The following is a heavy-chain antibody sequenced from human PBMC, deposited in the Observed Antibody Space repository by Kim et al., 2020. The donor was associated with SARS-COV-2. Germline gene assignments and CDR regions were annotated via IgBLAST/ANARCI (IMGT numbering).Heavy chain of an antibody. D-gene: IGHD3-10*01. CDR3: ARSVGSFGELLPKYYYYGMDV. V-gene: IGHV4-38-2*02. CDR1: GYSISSGYY. CDR2: IYHSGST. J-gene: IGHJ6*02. Sequence: SETLSLTCTVSGYSISSGYYWGWIRQPPGKGLEWIGSIYHSGSTYYNPSLKSRVTISVDTSKNQFSLKLSSVTAADTAVYYCARSVGSFGELLPKYYYYGMDVWGQGTTVTVSS.